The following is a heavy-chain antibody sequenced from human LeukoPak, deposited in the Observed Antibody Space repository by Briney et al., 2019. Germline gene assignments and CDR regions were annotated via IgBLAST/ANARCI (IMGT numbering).Heavy chain of an antibody. D-gene: IGHD6-13*01. CDR2: IYHSGIT. Sequence: ASETLSLTCTVSGGSISSGDYYWSWIRQPRGKGLEWIGHIYHSGITYYNPSLKGRDTFLVDTSKNQFSLKVNSVTAADTAVYHCARARAYSSRWYYFDYWGQGTLVTVSS. CDR3: ARARAYSSRWYYFDY. V-gene: IGHV4-30-4*08. CDR1: GGSISSGDYY. J-gene: IGHJ4*02.